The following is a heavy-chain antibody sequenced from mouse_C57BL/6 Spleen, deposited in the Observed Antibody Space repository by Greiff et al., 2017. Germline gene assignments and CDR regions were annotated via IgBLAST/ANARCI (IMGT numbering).Heavy chain of an antibody. V-gene: IGHV1-69*01. J-gene: IGHJ3*01. CDR1: GYTFTSYW. CDR3: ARWGYDYGFAY. Sequence: QVPLQQPGAELVMPGASVKLSCKASGYTFTSYWMHWVKQRPGQGLEWIGEIDPSDSYTNYNQKFKGKSTLTVDKSSSTAYMQLSSLTSEDSAVYYCARWGYDYGFAYWGQGTLVTVAA. CDR2: IDPSDSYT. D-gene: IGHD2-4*01.